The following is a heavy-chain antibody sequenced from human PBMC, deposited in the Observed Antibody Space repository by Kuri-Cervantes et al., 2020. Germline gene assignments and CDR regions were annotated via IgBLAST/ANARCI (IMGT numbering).Heavy chain of an antibody. CDR3: ARGGVFYFDY. CDR2: INHSGST. J-gene: IGHJ4*02. V-gene: IGHV4-34*13. Sequence: SWVRQFPGKGLEWLGEINHSGSTNYNPSLKSRVTISVDTSKNQFSLNVTSLTAADTAVYYCARGGVFYFDYWGPGTLVTVSS. D-gene: IGHD3-10*01.